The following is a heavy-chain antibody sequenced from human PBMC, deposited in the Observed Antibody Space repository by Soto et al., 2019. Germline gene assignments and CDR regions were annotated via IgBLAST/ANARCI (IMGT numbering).Heavy chain of an antibody. J-gene: IGHJ3*02. CDR3: ARDSRSSGKGAFDI. CDR1: GFTFNNYA. CDR2: ISNDGSNE. V-gene: IGHV3-30*03. D-gene: IGHD3-10*01. Sequence: AQLVESGGGVVQPGRSLRLSCAASGFTFNNYAMHWVRQAPGKGLERVAVISNDGSNEYYPDSVKGRFTISRDNSKNTLYLEMNSLRAEDTAVYHCARDSRSSGKGAFDIWGQGTMVTVSS.